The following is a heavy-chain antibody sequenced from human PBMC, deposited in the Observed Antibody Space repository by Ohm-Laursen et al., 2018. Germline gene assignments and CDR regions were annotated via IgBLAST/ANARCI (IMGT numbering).Heavy chain of an antibody. CDR3: AREIMSSAYYYDT. CDR2: IYTSGST. CDR1: GGSISSYY. D-gene: IGHD3-16*01. Sequence: SDTLSLTCSVSGGSISSYYWSWIRQPAGKGLEWIGRIYTSGSTNYNPSLKSRVTMSVDTSKNQFSLKLSSVTAADTAVYYCAREIMSSAYYYDTWGQGTLVTVSS. V-gene: IGHV4-4*07. J-gene: IGHJ4*02.